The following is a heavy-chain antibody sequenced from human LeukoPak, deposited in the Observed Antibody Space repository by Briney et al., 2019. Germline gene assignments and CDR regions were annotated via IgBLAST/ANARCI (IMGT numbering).Heavy chain of an antibody. V-gene: IGHV4-4*07. J-gene: IGHJ4*02. Sequence: PSETLSLTCTVSGGSISNYYWSWIRQPAGKGLEWIGRIYTSGSTNYNPSLKSRVTISVDTSKNQFSLKLSSVTAADTAVYYCARGITMVRGVFIDYWGQGTLVTVSS. CDR1: GGSISNYY. CDR2: IYTSGST. D-gene: IGHD3-10*01. CDR3: ARGITMVRGVFIDY.